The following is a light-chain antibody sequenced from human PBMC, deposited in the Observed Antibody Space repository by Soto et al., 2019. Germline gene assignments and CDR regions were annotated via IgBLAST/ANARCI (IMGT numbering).Light chain of an antibody. CDR3: CSYAGSYTLYV. V-gene: IGLV2-11*01. CDR1: SSDFGCYNY. CDR2: DVS. Sequence: QSVLTQPRSVSGSPGQSVTISCTGTSSDFGCYNYVSWYQQHPGKAPKLMVYDVSKRPSGVPDRFSGSKSGNTASLTISGLQAEDEADYYCCSYAGSYTLYVFGTGTKVTVL. J-gene: IGLJ1*01.